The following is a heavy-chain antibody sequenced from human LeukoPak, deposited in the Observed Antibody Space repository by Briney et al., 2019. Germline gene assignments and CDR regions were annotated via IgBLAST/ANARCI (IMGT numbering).Heavy chain of an antibody. Sequence: SETLSLTCAVYGGSFSGYYWSWIRQPPGKGLEWIGEINHSGSTNYNPSLKSRVTISVDTSKNQLSLKLSSVTAADTAVYYCAGPYDSSGFYSGPLDYWGQGTLVTVSS. CDR1: GGSFSGYY. J-gene: IGHJ4*02. V-gene: IGHV4-34*01. CDR2: INHSGST. D-gene: IGHD3-22*01. CDR3: AGPYDSSGFYSGPLDY.